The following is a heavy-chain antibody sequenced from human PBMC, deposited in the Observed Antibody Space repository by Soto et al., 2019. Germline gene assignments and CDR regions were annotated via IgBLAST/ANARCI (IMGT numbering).Heavy chain of an antibody. D-gene: IGHD6-6*01. V-gene: IGHV3-33*01. CDR2: IWYDGSNK. CDR1: GFTFSSYG. CDR3: ARVGARYSSSSGWFDP. Sequence: GSLRLSCAASGFTFSSYGMHWVRQAPGKGLEWVAVIWYDGSNKYYADSVKGRFTISRDNSKNTLYLQMNSLRAEDTAVYYCARVGARYSSSSGWFDPWGQGTLVTVSS. J-gene: IGHJ5*02.